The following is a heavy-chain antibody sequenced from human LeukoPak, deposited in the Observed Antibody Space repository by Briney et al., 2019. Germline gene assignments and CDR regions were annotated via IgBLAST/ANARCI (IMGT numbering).Heavy chain of an antibody. CDR1: GGSISSSSHY. D-gene: IGHD6-13*01. CDR2: IYYSGST. J-gene: IGHJ4*02. V-gene: IGHV4-61*05. Sequence: SETLSLTCTVSGGSISSSSHYWGWIRQPPGKGLEWIGYIYYSGSTNYNPSLKSRVTISVDTSKNQFSLKLSSVTAADTAVYYCARSTVAAAATDYWGQGTLVTVSS. CDR3: ARSTVAAAATDY.